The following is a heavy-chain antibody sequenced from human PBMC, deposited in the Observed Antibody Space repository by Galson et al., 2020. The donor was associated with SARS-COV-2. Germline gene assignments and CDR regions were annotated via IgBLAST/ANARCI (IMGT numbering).Heavy chain of an antibody. CDR2: SSQDGKNI. D-gene: IGHD5-12*01. CDR3: AKSWDKVATFGGYWDS. CDR1: GFTFSSYG. V-gene: IGHV3-30*18. Sequence: GESLKISCAASGFTFSSYGMHWVRQAPGKGLEWVAVSSQDGKNIFYADSVKGRFTISRDNSKNTLYLQLASLRLEDTAVYYCAKSWDKVATFGGYWDSWGQGTLVTVSS. J-gene: IGHJ4*02.